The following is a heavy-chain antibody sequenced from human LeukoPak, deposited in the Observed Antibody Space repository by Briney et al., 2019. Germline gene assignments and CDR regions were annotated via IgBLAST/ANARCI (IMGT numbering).Heavy chain of an antibody. J-gene: IGHJ4*02. Sequence: SETLSLTCTVSSGSISRYYWSWIRQPPGKGLEWIGYIYYSGSTNYNPSLKSRVTISIDTSRNQFSLRLNSMTAADTAVYYCARVLRAASWRSYDYWGQGSLVTVSS. CDR1: SGSISRYY. CDR3: ARVLRAASWRSYDY. D-gene: IGHD5-18*01. V-gene: IGHV4-59*01. CDR2: IYYSGST.